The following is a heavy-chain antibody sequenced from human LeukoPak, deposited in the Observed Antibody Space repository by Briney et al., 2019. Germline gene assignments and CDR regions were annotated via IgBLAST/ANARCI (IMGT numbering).Heavy chain of an antibody. CDR1: GFTFSSYS. CDR2: ISSSSSTI. Sequence: PGGSLRLSCAASGFTFSSYSMNWVRQAPGKGLEWVSYISSSSSTIYYADSVRGRFTISRDNAKNSLYLQMNSLRAEDTAVYYCARVRLLLEAFDIWGQGTMVTVSS. V-gene: IGHV3-48*01. CDR3: ARVRLLLEAFDI. D-gene: IGHD2-2*01. J-gene: IGHJ3*02.